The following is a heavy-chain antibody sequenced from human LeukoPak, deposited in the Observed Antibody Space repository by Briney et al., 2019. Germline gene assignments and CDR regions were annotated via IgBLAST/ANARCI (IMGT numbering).Heavy chain of an antibody. V-gene: IGHV3-48*01. Sequence: GGSLRLSCAASGFTFSSYSMNWVRQAPGKGLEWVSYISSSSSTIYYADSVKGRFTISRDNAKNSLYLQMNSLRVEDTAVHYCARDPRTVRIWGQGTLVTVSS. CDR2: ISSSSSTI. CDR1: GFTFSSYS. D-gene: IGHD1-1*01. CDR3: ARDPRTVRI. J-gene: IGHJ4*02.